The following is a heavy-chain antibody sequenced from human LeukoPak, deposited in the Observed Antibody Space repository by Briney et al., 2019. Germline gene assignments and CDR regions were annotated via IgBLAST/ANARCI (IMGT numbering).Heavy chain of an antibody. CDR1: GGSISSYY. CDR3: ARERRITMIVVVIPDGFDY. Sequence: SETLSLTCTVSGGSISSYYWSWIRQPPGKGLEWIGYIYYSGSTNYNPSLKSRVTISVDTSKNQFSLKLSSVTTADTAVYYCARERRITMIVVVIPDGFDYWGQGTLVTVSS. V-gene: IGHV4-59*12. CDR2: IYYSGST. J-gene: IGHJ4*02. D-gene: IGHD3-22*01.